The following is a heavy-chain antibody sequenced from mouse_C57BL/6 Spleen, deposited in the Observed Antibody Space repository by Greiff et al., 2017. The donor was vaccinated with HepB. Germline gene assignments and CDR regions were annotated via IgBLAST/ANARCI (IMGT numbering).Heavy chain of an antibody. J-gene: IGHJ4*01. CDR1: GYTFTSYW. Sequence: QVQLQQPGAELVKPGASVKMSCKASGYTFTSYWITWVKQRPGQGLEWIGDIYPGSGSTNYNEKFKSKATLTVDTSSSTAYMQLSSLTSEDSAVYYCARRGYYGNSYYAMDYWGQGTSVTVSS. CDR2: IYPGSGST. D-gene: IGHD2-1*01. CDR3: ARRGYYGNSYYAMDY. V-gene: IGHV1-55*01.